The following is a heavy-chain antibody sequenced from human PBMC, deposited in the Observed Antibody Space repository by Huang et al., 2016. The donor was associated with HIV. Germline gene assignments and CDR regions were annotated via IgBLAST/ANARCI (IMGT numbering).Heavy chain of an antibody. CDR1: GGSFTGNY. CDR3: ARQWTILEWLLGLDV. D-gene: IGHD3-3*01. J-gene: IGHJ6*02. V-gene: IGHV4-34*02. CDR2: VNDSGAT. Sequence: QMQLQQRGAGLLKPSETLSLTCGVSGGSFTGNYLTWIRQAPGKGLEWIGEVNDSGATNYNPSLNGRCTISRDKSNRELSLNLRSVTAADTAVYYCARQWTILEWLLGLDVWGQGTTVIVSS.